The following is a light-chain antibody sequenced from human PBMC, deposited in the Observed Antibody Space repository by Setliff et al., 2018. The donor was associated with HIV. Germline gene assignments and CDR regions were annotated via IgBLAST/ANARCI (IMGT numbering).Light chain of an antibody. CDR2: DVS. V-gene: IGLV2-14*03. CDR3: SSYTSSSTYV. Sequence: QSALAQPASVSGSPGQSTTISCTGTSSDVGTYNYVSWYQQHPGTAPKLIIYDVSKRPSGVSNRFSCSKSGNTASLTISGLQAEDEADYYCSSYTSSSTYVFGTGTKVTVL. J-gene: IGLJ1*01. CDR1: SSDVGTYNY.